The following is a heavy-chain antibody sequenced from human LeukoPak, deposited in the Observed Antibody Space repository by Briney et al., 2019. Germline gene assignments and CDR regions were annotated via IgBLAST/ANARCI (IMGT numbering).Heavy chain of an antibody. CDR1: GFTFSSYG. D-gene: IGHD3-16*02. V-gene: IGHV3-33*01. Sequence: GGSLRLSCAASGFTFSSYGKHWVRHAPGKGLEWVALIWYDGSSKHYADSVRGRFTISRDNSKNTLYLQMNNLRAEDTAVYYCARDFELSHWGQGTLVTVSS. CDR3: ARDFELSH. CDR2: IWYDGSSK. J-gene: IGHJ4*02.